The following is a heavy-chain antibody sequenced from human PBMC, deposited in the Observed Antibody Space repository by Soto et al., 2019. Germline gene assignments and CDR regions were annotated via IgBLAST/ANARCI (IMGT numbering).Heavy chain of an antibody. J-gene: IGHJ6*04. CDR2: IYDSGST. CDR1: GGSISSYF. V-gene: IGHV4-59*08. CDR3: ARLTDLRFLDV. Sequence: SETLSLTCTVSGGSISSYFWSWIRQPPGKGLEWIGYIYDSGSTNYDPSLKSRVTISVDTSKNQFSLKLSSVTAADTAVYYCARLTDLRFLDVWGKGTTVTVSS. D-gene: IGHD3-3*01.